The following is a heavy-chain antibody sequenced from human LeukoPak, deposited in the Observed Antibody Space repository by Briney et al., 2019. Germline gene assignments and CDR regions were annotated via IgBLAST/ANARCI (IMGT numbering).Heavy chain of an antibody. V-gene: IGHV1-24*01. CDR3: ATDRKDGSGSFDY. CDR2: FDHEDGET. CDR1: GYTLTELS. Sequence: ASVKVSCKVSGYTLTELSMHWVRQAPGKGLESMGGFDHEDGETIYAQKFQGRVTMTEDTSTDTAYMELSSLRSEDTAVYYCATDRKDGSGSFDYWGQGTLVTVSS. J-gene: IGHJ4*02. D-gene: IGHD3-10*01.